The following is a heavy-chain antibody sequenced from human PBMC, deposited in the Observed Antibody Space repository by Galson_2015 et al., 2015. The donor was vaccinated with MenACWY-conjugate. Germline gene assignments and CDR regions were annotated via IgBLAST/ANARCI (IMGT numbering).Heavy chain of an antibody. J-gene: IGHJ6*03. D-gene: IGHD3-3*01. CDR2: MNPNSGNT. CDR3: ARLFNARPAYYYYYMDV. V-gene: IGHV1-8*01. CDR1: GYTFTFHD. Sequence: SVKVSCKASGYTFTFHDMSWVRQATGQGLECLGWMNPNSGNTGYAQKFQGRVTMTRNTSITTAYMELSSLKASDTAIYYCARLFNARPAYYYYYMDVWGKGTTVTVSS.